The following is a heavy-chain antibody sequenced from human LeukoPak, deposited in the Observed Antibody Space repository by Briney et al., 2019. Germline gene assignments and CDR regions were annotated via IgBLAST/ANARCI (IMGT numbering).Heavy chain of an antibody. D-gene: IGHD3-3*01. CDR3: ARGYRATIFGVVPLVDY. J-gene: IGHJ4*02. Sequence: GASVKVSCKASGYTFTSYGISWVRQAPGQGLEWMGWISAYNGNTNYAQKLQGRVTMTTGTSTSTAYMELRSLRSDDTAVYYCARGYRATIFGVVPLVDYWGQGTLVTVSS. V-gene: IGHV1-18*01. CDR1: GYTFTSYG. CDR2: ISAYNGNT.